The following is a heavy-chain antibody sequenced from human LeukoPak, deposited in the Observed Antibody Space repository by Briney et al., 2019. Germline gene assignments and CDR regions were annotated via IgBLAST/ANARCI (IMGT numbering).Heavy chain of an antibody. CDR1: GFTFSSYS. Sequence: GGSLRLSCAASGFTFSSYSMSWVRQAPGKGPEWLSYISTSSTTKYYADSVKGRFTFSRDDAKNSLSLQMNSLRADDTAVYYCPKEMGYCTGGSCYRWFDSWGQGTLVTVSS. CDR3: PKEMGYCTGGSCYRWFDS. CDR2: ISTSSTTK. V-gene: IGHV3-48*01. D-gene: IGHD2-15*01. J-gene: IGHJ5*01.